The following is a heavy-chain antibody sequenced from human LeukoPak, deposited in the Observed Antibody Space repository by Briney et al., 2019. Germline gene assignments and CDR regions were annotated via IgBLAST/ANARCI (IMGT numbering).Heavy chain of an antibody. CDR1: GFTVSSNY. CDR2: IYSGGST. V-gene: IGHV3-53*01. D-gene: IGHD7-27*01. J-gene: IGHJ4*02. CDR3: ARIYRLGNPLDY. Sequence: QTGGSLRLSCAASGFTVSSNYMSWVRQAPGKGLEWVSVIYSGGSTYYADSVKGRFTISRDNAKNSLYLQMNSLRAEDTAVYYCARIYRLGNPLDYWGQGTLVTVSS.